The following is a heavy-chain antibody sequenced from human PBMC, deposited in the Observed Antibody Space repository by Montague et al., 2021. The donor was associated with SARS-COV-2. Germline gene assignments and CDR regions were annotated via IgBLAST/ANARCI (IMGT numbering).Heavy chain of an antibody. Sequence: SETLSLTCTVSGASVGSSDWGWIRQPPGKGLEWIGYFNMFGSTDYNPSLKSRATISKDTSKNQFSLKVRSVTAADTAVYYCARETMTADAFDIWGQGTMVTVSS. CDR3: ARETMTADAFDI. CDR2: FNMFGST. J-gene: IGHJ3*02. D-gene: IGHD1-14*01. V-gene: IGHV4-59*02. CDR1: GASVGSSD.